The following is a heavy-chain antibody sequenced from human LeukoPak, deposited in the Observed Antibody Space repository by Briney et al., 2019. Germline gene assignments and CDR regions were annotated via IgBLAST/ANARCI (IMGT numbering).Heavy chain of an antibody. CDR2: ISGSGGST. Sequence: PGGSLRLSCAASGFTFSSYAMHWVRQAPGKGLEWVSAISGSGGSTYYADSVKGRFTISRDNSKNMLYLQMNSLRAEDTAVYYCAKEKGYRSSTSCSPFDYWGRGTLVTVSS. CDR1: GFTFSSYA. V-gene: IGHV3-23*01. CDR3: AKEKGYRSSTSCSPFDY. D-gene: IGHD2-2*01. J-gene: IGHJ4*02.